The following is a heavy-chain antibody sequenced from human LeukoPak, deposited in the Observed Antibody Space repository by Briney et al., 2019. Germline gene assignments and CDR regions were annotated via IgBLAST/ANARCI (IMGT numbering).Heavy chain of an antibody. J-gene: IGHJ5*02. D-gene: IGHD6-13*01. CDR1: GYTFTGYY. CDR3: ARGGSAGIAAAFYSLDP. V-gene: IGHV1-2*02. Sequence: ASVKVSCKASGYTFTGYYMHWVRQALGQGLEWMGWINPNSGGTNYAQKFQGRVTTTRDTSISTAYMELSRLRSDDTAVYYCARGGSAGIAAAFYSLDPWGQGTLVTVSS. CDR2: INPNSGGT.